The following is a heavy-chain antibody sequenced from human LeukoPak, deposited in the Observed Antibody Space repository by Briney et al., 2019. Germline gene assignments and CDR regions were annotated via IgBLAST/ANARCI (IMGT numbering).Heavy chain of an antibody. D-gene: IGHD3-10*01. Sequence: SETLSLTCTVSGVSISSSNSYWGWIRQPPGKGLEWIGSIYYSGNTYYNASLKSQVSISIDTSKNQFSLKLSSVTAADTAVYYCARMPWFGKYYFDYWGQGTLVTVSS. J-gene: IGHJ4*02. CDR3: ARMPWFGKYYFDY. CDR1: GVSISSSNSY. CDR2: IYYSGNT. V-gene: IGHV4-39*07.